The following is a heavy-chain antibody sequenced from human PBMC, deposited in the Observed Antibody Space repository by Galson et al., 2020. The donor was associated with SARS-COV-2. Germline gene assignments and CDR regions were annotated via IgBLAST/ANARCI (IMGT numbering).Heavy chain of an antibody. D-gene: IGHD7-27*01. CDR3: ARGDMGNDYFDY. V-gene: IGHV3-74*01. Sequence: GGSLRLSCAASGFTFSSYWMHWVRQAPGKGLVWVTRIYSEGSSTSYADSVKGRFTISGDNAKNTLYLQMNSLRAEDTAVYYCARGDMGNDYFDYWGQGTLVTVSS. J-gene: IGHJ4*02. CDR2: IYSEGSST. CDR1: GFTFSSYW.